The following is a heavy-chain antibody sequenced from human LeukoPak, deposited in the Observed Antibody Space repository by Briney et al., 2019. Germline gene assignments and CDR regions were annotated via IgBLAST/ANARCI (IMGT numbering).Heavy chain of an antibody. CDR1: GFSLSTSGVG. CDR3: AHLAEGYYYGSGSYYNGPGLNWFDP. V-gene: IGHV2-5*02. J-gene: IGHJ5*02. D-gene: IGHD3-10*01. CDR2: IYWDDDK. Sequence: SGPRLVNPTQTLTLTCTFSGFSLSTSGVGVGWIRQPPGKALEWLALIYWDDDKRYSPSLKSRLTITKDTSKNQVVLTMTNMDPVDTATYYCAHLAEGYYYGSGSYYNGPGLNWFDPWGQGTLVTVSS.